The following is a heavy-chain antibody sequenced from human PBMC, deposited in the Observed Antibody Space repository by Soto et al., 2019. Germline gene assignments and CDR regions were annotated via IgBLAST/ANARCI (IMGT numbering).Heavy chain of an antibody. CDR2: IYPGDSDT. V-gene: IGHV5-51*01. J-gene: IGHJ6*02. Sequence: GESLKISCKGSGYSFTSYWIGWVRQMPGKGLEWMGIIYPGDSDTRYSPSFQGQVTISADKSISTAYLQWSSLKASDTAMYYCARHSRAQYYYYGMDVWGQGTTVT. CDR3: ARHSRAQYYYYGMDV. CDR1: GYSFTSYW.